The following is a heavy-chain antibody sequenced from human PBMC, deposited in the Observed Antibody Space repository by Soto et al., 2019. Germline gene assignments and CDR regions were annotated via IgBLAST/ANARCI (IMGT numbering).Heavy chain of an antibody. CDR2: IYYSGST. CDR1: GGSISSSSYY. V-gene: IGHV4-39*01. J-gene: IGHJ4*02. D-gene: IGHD2-2*01. Sequence: QLQLQESGPGLVKPSETLSLTCTVSGGSISSSSYYWGWIRQPPGKGLEWIGSIYYSGSTYYNPSLKSRVTISVDTSKNQFPLKLSSVTAADTAVYYCARQEDIVVVPAAMSFDYWGQGTLVTVSS. CDR3: ARQEDIVVVPAAMSFDY.